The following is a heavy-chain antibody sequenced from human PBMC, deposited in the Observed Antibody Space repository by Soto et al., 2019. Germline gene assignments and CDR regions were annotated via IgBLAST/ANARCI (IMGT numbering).Heavy chain of an antibody. J-gene: IGHJ6*02. CDR1: GFTFSSYW. Sequence: EVQLVESGGGLVQPGGSLRLSCAASGFTFSSYWMHWVRQAPGKGLVWVSRINSDGSSTSYADSVKGRFTISRDNAKNTADLQMNTLSGEETDEYYCLKNYGSSAYSGGHKKKKPDYYYYGMDVWGQGTTVTVSS. V-gene: IGHV3-74*01. D-gene: IGHD1-26*01. CDR2: INSDGSST. CDR3: LKNYGSSAYSGGHKKKKPDYYYYGMDV.